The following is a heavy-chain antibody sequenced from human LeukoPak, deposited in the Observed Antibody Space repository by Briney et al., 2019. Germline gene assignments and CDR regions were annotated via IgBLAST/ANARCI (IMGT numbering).Heavy chain of an antibody. D-gene: IGHD6-13*01. J-gene: IGHJ4*02. Sequence: GESLKISCKGSGYSFTSYWIGWVRQLPGKGLEWMGIIYPDDSETVYSPSFQGQVTISADKSISTAYLQWSSLKASDTAVYYCARRFSSSWYYFDYWGRGTLVTVSS. V-gene: IGHV5-51*01. CDR1: GYSFTSYW. CDR2: IYPDDSET. CDR3: ARRFSSSWYYFDY.